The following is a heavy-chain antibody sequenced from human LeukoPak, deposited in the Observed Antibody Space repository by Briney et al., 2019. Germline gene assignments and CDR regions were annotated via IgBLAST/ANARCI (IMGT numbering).Heavy chain of an antibody. CDR1: GASVSSASY. Sequence: SETLSLTCTVSGASVSSASYWTWIRQPPGKGVEWIAHIYNGVNTNYNPSLKSRVTISVDTSKNQFSLKLSSVTAADTAVYYCARDTVGYSSGGVDYWGQGTLVTVSS. CDR3: ARDTVGYSSGGVDY. V-gene: IGHV4-61*01. CDR2: IYNGVNT. J-gene: IGHJ4*02. D-gene: IGHD6-25*01.